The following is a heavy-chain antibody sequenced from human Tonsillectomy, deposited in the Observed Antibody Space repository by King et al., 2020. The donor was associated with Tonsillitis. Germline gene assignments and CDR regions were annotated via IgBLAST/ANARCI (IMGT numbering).Heavy chain of an antibody. V-gene: IGHV4-30-4*07. J-gene: IGHJ4*02. CDR3: AGGSYDYASKFDY. CDR1: GGSISSGGYS. Sequence: VQLQESGPGLVKPSQTLSLTCAVSGGSISSGGYSWSWIRQPPGKGLEWIGYIYYSGSTFYNPSLKSRLTILVDTSKNQFSLKLSSVTAADTAVYFCAGGSYDYASKFDYWGQGTLVTVSS. CDR2: IYYSGST. D-gene: IGHD3-16*01.